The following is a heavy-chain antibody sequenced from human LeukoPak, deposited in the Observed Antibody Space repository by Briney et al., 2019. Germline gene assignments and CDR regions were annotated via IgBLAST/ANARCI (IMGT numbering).Heavy chain of an antibody. CDR2: IYTSGST. CDR3: ARARLVRGVLYGMDV. CDR1: GGSISSYY. J-gene: IGHJ6*02. Sequence: SETLSLTCTVPGGSISSYYWSWIRQPAGKGLEWIGRIYTSGSTNYNPSLKSRVTMSVDTSKNQFSLKLSSVTAADTAVYYCARARLVRGVLYGMDVWGQGTTVTVSS. V-gene: IGHV4-4*07. D-gene: IGHD3-10*01.